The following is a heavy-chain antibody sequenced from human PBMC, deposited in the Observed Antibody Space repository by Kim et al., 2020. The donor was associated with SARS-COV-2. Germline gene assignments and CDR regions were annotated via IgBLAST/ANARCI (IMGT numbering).Heavy chain of an antibody. V-gene: IGHV4-59*01. Sequence: SLRSRVPISVDTSKNQFSLQLSSVTAADTAVYYCARLRVVGTYYYYGMDVWGQGTTVTVSS. CDR3: ARLRVVGTYYYYGMDV. D-gene: IGHD2-15*01. J-gene: IGHJ6*02.